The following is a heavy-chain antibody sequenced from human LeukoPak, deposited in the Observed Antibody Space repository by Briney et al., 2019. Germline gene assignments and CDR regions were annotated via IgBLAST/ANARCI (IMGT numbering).Heavy chain of an antibody. CDR1: GFTFSSYG. Sequence: GGSLRLSCAASGFTFSSYGMSWVRQVPEKGLEWVSAISGSGGSTYYADSVKGRFTISRDNSKNTLYLQMNSLRAEDTAVYYCAKTAGIAAAADFDYWGQGTLVTVSS. J-gene: IGHJ4*02. V-gene: IGHV3-23*01. CDR3: AKTAGIAAAADFDY. D-gene: IGHD6-13*01. CDR2: ISGSGGST.